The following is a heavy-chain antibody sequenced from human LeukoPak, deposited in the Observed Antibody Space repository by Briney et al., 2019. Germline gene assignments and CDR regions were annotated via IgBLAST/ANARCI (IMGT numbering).Heavy chain of an antibody. CDR2: ISGSGDST. V-gene: IGHV3-23*01. J-gene: IGHJ4*02. CDR3: VKSERRSWSHFDL. CDR1: GFTFSSYA. D-gene: IGHD6-13*01. Sequence: PGGSLRLSCAASGFTFSSYAMNWVRQAPGKGLDWVSVISGSGDSTYYADSVRGRFTISRDNAKNTLYLQMDSLRAEDTAFYYCVKSERRSWSHFDLWGEGTLVTVS.